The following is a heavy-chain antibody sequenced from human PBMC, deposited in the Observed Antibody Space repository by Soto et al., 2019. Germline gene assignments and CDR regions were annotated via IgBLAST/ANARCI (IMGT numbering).Heavy chain of an antibody. V-gene: IGHV4-59*01. D-gene: IGHD3-16*01. CDR2: IYKSGST. CDR1: GGSISDYY. J-gene: IGHJ4*02. Sequence: PSETLSLTCSVSGGSISDYYWSWIRQPPGRGLEWIGYIYKSGSTNYNPSLKSRGTISVDTSKNLFSLKLSSVTAADTAVYYCARDQNGGPHFDYWGQGTLVTVSS. CDR3: ARDQNGGPHFDY.